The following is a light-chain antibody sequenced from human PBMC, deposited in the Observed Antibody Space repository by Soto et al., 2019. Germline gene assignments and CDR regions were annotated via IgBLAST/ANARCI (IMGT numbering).Light chain of an antibody. CDR1: QSVSSY. V-gene: IGKV3-11*01. CDR2: DAS. J-gene: IGKJ1*01. CDR3: QQRSNWPPT. Sequence: EIVLTQSPATLSFSPGERTTLSCRASQSVSSYLAWYQQKPGQAPRLLIYDASNKDTGIPARFSGSGSGTDVTLTLSSRETEDFAVYYCQQRSNWPPTFGQGTKVEIK.